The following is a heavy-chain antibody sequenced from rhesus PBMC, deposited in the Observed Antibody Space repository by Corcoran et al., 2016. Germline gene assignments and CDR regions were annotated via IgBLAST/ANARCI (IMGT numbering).Heavy chain of an antibody. J-gene: IGHJ4*01. CDR1: GGPLSSSW. CDR3: VRSSGLSGSYYGFDS. V-gene: IGHV4-80*01. Sequence: QVQLQESGPGLVKPSETLSLTCAVSGGPLSSSWWTWIRQSPGKGLEWIGEIDGYSGLINLNPSLKSRLTISKDASKNQFSLNLSSMSAADTAVYYCVRSSGLSGSYYGFDSWGQGVLVTVSS. D-gene: IGHD3-16*01. CDR2: IDGYSGLI.